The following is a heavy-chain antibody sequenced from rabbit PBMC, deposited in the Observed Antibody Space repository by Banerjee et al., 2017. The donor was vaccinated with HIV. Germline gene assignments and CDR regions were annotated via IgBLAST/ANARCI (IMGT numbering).Heavy chain of an antibody. CDR1: GLDFSSSDW. CDR2: IYTYSSGHT. CDR3: VRAGGYRDFGL. Sequence: QSLEESGGDLVKPGASLTLTCTASGLDFSSSDWICWVRQAPGKGLEWIASIYTYSSGHTYYASWAKGRFTISKTSSTTVTLRMTSLTAADTATYFCVRAGGYRDFGLWGQGTLVTVS. D-gene: IGHD2-1*01. J-gene: IGHJ3*01. V-gene: IGHV1S40*01.